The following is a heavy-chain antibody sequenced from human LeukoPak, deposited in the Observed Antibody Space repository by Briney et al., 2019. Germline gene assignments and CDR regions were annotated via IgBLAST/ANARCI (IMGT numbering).Heavy chain of an antibody. CDR3: AKDSKNSWFGELNN. V-gene: IGHV3-43*01. D-gene: IGHD3-10*01. CDR2: ISWDGGST. Sequence: GGSLRLSCAASGFTFDDYTMHWVRRAPGKGLEWVSLISWDGGSTYYADSVKGRFTISRDNSKNSLYLQMNSLRTEDTALYYCAKDSKNSWFGELNNWGQGTLVTVSS. CDR1: GFTFDDYT. J-gene: IGHJ4*02.